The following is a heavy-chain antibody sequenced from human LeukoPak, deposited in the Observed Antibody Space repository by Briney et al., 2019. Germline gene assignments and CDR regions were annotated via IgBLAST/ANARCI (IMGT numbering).Heavy chain of an antibody. Sequence: GGSLRLSCAASGFTLSNYAMSWARQAPGKGLEWVSDISGSGGSTYYADSVKGRFTISRDNSKNTLFLQMNSLRADDTAVYYCAKVSGNSYYYFDYWGQGSLVTVSS. CDR1: GFTLSNYA. CDR3: AKVSGNSYYYFDY. D-gene: IGHD3-22*01. V-gene: IGHV3-23*01. CDR2: ISGSGGST. J-gene: IGHJ4*02.